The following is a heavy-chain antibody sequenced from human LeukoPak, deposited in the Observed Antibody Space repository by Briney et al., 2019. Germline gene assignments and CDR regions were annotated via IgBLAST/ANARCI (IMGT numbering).Heavy chain of an antibody. J-gene: IGHJ6*02. V-gene: IGHV3-74*01. CDR2: INSDGSST. CDR3: TRDYSYAMAA. Sequence: GGSLRLSCAASGFTFSSAWMHWVRQTPGKGLVWVSRINSDGSSTNYADSVKGRFTISRDNAKNMVNVQMNSLRAEDTAIYYCTRDYSYAMAAWGQGTTVTVSS. CDR1: GFTFSSAW. D-gene: IGHD2-21*01.